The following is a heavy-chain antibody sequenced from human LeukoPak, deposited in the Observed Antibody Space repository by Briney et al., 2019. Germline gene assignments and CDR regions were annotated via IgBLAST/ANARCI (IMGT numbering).Heavy chain of an antibody. J-gene: IGHJ6*02. Sequence: GGSLRLSCAASGFTFSSYSMNWVRQAPGKGLEWVSSISSSSSYIYYADSVKGRFTISRDNAKNSLYLQMNSLRAEDTAVYYCARAIGGSYVYYGMDVWGQGTTVTVSS. V-gene: IGHV3-21*01. D-gene: IGHD2-15*01. CDR3: ARAIGGSYVYYGMDV. CDR2: ISSSSSYI. CDR1: GFTFSSYS.